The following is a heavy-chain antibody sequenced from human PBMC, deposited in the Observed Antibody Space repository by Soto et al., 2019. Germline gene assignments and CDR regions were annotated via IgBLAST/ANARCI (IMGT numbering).Heavy chain of an antibody. CDR2: IYYSGST. V-gene: IGHV4-39*01. CDR1: GGSISSSSYY. Sequence: SETLSLTCTVSGGSISSSSYYWGWIRQPPGKGLEWIGSIYYSGSTYYNPSLKSRVTISVDTSKNQFSLKLSSVTAADTAVYYCARNYGDYGYYYYYYYMDVWGKGTTVTVSS. J-gene: IGHJ6*03. D-gene: IGHD4-17*01. CDR3: ARNYGDYGYYYYYYYMDV.